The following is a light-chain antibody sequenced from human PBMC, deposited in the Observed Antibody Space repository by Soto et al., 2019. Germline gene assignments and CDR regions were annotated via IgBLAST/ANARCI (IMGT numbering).Light chain of an antibody. CDR1: RSVLYSSNNKNY. CDR3: QQYYTTPLT. J-gene: IGKJ4*01. CDR2: WAS. V-gene: IGKV4-1*01. Sequence: DIVMTQSPDSLAVSLGERATINCTSSRSVLYSSNNKNYLAWYQQKPGQPPKLLIYWASTRESGVPDRFSASGSGTDFTLAISSLQAEDVAVYFCQQYYTTPLTFGGGTRWIS.